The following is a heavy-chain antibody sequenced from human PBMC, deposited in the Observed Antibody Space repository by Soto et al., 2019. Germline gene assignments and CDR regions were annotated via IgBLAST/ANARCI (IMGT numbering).Heavy chain of an antibody. V-gene: IGHV4-59*01. D-gene: IGHD3-10*01. J-gene: IGHJ4*02. CDR1: GGSISSYY. Sequence: ASEALSLTCTVSGGSISSYYWSWIRQPPGKGLEWIGYIYYSGSTNYNPSLKSRVTISVDTSKNQFSLKLSSVTAADTAVYYCARVGAAYGSGSYYNPLDYWGQGTLVTVSS. CDR3: ARVGAAYGSGSYYNPLDY. CDR2: IYYSGST.